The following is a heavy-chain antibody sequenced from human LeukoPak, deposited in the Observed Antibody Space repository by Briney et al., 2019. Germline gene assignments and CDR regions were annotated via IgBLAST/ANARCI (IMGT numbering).Heavy chain of an antibody. J-gene: IGHJ4*02. CDR1: GFTFSSYA. Sequence: GGSLRLSCAASGFTFSSYAMSWVRQAPGKELEWVSAISGSGGSTYYADSVKGRFTISRDNSKNTLYLQMNSLRAEDTAVYYCAKVAIGYCSGGSCYWAYFFDYWGQGTLVTVSS. CDR2: ISGSGGST. V-gene: IGHV3-23*01. CDR3: AKVAIGYCSGGSCYWAYFFDY. D-gene: IGHD2-15*01.